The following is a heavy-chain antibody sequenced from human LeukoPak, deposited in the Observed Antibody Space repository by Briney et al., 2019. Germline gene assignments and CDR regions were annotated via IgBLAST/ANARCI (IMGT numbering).Heavy chain of an antibody. J-gene: IGHJ4*02. Sequence: GGSLRLSCAASGFIFSSRWMSWVRQAPGKGLEWVASINQDRSDKRHADSVRGRFTISRDNAKNSLSLQVNSPRAEDTAIYYCATLKDAVTTFDNWGQGTLVTVSS. CDR1: GFIFSSRW. D-gene: IGHD4-17*01. V-gene: IGHV3-7*01. CDR3: ATLKDAVTTFDN. CDR2: INQDRSDK.